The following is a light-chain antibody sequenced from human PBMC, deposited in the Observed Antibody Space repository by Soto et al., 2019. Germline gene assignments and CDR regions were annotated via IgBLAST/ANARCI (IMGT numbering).Light chain of an antibody. Sequence: VVMTQSPLSLPVTLGQPASISCRSSQSLAYSDGNTYLNWFQQRPGQSPRRLIYKVSNRDSGGPDRFSGSGSGTDFTLKISRVEAEDVGVYYCMQGTHWPPYTFGQGTKLEIK. CDR3: MQGTHWPPYT. CDR2: KVS. V-gene: IGKV2-30*01. CDR1: QSLAYSDGNTY. J-gene: IGKJ2*01.